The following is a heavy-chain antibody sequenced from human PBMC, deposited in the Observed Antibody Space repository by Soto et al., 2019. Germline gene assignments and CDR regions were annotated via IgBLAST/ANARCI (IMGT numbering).Heavy chain of an antibody. D-gene: IGHD2-2*01. CDR1: GGTFSSYA. CDR2: IIPIFGTA. J-gene: IGHJ6*02. V-gene: IGHV1-69*06. Sequence: GASVKVSCKASGGTFSSYAISWVRQAPGQGLEWMGGIIPIFGTANYAQKFQGRVTITADKSTSTAYMELSSLRSEDTAVYYCARPSSSRYCSSTSCYYYYGMDVWGQGTTVTSP. CDR3: ARPSSSRYCSSTSCYYYYGMDV.